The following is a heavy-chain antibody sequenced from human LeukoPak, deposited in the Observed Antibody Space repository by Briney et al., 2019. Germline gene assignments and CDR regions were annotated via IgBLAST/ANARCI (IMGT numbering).Heavy chain of an antibody. CDR2: INPNSGGT. D-gene: IGHD6-19*01. J-gene: IGHJ3*02. Sequence: ASVKVSCKASGYTFTGYFMHWVRQAPGQGLEWMGWINPNSGGTNYAQKFQGRVTMTRDTSISTAYMELSRLRSDDTAVYYCARVRGIAVADDAFDIWGQGTMVTVSS. CDR1: GYTFTGYF. V-gene: IGHV1-2*02. CDR3: ARVRGIAVADDAFDI.